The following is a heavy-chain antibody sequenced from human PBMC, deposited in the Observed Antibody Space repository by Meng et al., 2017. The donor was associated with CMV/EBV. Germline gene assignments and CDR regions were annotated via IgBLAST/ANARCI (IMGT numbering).Heavy chain of an antibody. Sequence: QVHFRQGGGGLWKPSGTLSLTGAVYGGSFSGYYWSWIRQPPGKGLEWIGEINHSGSTNYNPSLKSRVTISVDTSKNQFSLKLSSVTAADTAVYYCARGGNWFDPWGQGTLVTVSS. CDR2: INHSGST. CDR1: GGSFSGYY. CDR3: ARGGNWFDP. J-gene: IGHJ5*02. V-gene: IGHV4-34*01.